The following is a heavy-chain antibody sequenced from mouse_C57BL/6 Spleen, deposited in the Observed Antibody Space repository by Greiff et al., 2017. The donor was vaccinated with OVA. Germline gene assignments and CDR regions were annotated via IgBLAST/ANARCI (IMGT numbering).Heavy chain of an antibody. Sequence: EVQLQQSGPELVKPGDSVKISCKASGYTFTDYYMNWVKQSHGKSLEWIGDINPNNGGTSYNQKFKGKATLTVDKSSSTAYMELRSLTSEDSAVYYCARSLNYYDYDGYFDVWGTGTTVTVSS. CDR2: INPNNGGT. J-gene: IGHJ1*03. CDR3: ARSLNYYDYDGYFDV. CDR1: GYTFTDYY. V-gene: IGHV1-26*01. D-gene: IGHD2-4*01.